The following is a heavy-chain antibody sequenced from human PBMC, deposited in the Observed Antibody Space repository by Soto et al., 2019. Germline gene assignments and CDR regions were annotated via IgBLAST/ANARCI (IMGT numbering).Heavy chain of an antibody. Sequence: SETLSLTCTVSGGSISSYYWSWIRQPPGKGLEWIGYIYYSGSTNYNPSLKSRVTISVDTSKNQFSLKLSSVTAADTAVYYCARELTVTTYLDYWGQGTLVTVSS. CDR3: ARELTVTTYLDY. CDR2: IYYSGST. CDR1: GGSISSYY. V-gene: IGHV4-59*12. J-gene: IGHJ4*02. D-gene: IGHD4-17*01.